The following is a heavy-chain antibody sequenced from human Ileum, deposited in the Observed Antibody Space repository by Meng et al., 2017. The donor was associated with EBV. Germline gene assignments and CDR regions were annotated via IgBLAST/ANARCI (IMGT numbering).Heavy chain of an antibody. J-gene: IGHJ4*02. CDR3: ARGYGSGRDYFDY. Sequence: GQLQESGPGRVKPWGTLSLTCAVSGGSISSSNWWNWVRQPPGKGLEWIGEIYYSGSTIYNPSLKSRVTISVDKSKNLFSLKLSSVTAADTAVYYCARGYGSGRDYFDYWGQGTLVTVSS. CDR2: IYYSGST. CDR1: GGSISSSNW. D-gene: IGHD3-10*01. V-gene: IGHV4-4*02.